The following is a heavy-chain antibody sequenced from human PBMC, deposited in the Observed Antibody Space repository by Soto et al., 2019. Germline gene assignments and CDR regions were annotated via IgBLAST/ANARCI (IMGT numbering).Heavy chain of an antibody. D-gene: IGHD3-10*01. CDR1: DGSISSGDYY. J-gene: IGHJ4*02. Sequence: PSETLSLTCTVSDGSISSGDYYWSWIRQPPGKGLEWIGYIYYSGSTYYNPSLKSRVTISVDRSKNQFSLKLSSVTAADTAVYYCARARYYASGSRTSYYFDYWGQGTLVTVSS. V-gene: IGHV4-30-4*01. CDR3: ARARYYASGSRTSYYFDY. CDR2: IYYSGST.